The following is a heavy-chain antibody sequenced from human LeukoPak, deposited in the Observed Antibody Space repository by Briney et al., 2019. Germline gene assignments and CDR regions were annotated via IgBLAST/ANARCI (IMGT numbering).Heavy chain of an antibody. J-gene: IGHJ4*02. V-gene: IGHV1-58*01. Sequence: GTSVKVSCKASGFTFTSSAVQWVRQARGQRLEWIGWIVVGSGNTNYAQKFQERVTITRDMSTSTAYMELSSLRSEDTAVYYCARASDSGDWHLGYWGQGTLVTVSS. D-gene: IGHD2-21*02. CDR3: ARASDSGDWHLGY. CDR1: GFTFTSSA. CDR2: IVVGSGNT.